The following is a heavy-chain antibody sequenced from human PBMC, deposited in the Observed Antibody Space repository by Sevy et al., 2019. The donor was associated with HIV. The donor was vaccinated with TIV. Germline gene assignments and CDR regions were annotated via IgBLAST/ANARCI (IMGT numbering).Heavy chain of an antibody. J-gene: IGHJ4*02. D-gene: IGHD1-26*01. V-gene: IGHV3-23*01. CDR1: GFTFSSYA. CDR3: AKDGSYYPLGFDY. CDR2: ISGSGGST. Sequence: GGSLRLSCAASGFTFSSYAMSWVRQAPGKGLEWVSAISGSGGSTYYADSVKGRFTISRDNSKNTLYLQMNSLRAEDTAVSYCAKDGSYYPLGFDYWGQGTLVTVSS.